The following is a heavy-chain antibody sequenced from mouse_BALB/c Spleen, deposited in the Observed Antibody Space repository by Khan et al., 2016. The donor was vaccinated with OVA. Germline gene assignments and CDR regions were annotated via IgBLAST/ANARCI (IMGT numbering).Heavy chain of an antibody. CDR1: GFTFTNYG. D-gene: IGHD2-14*01. J-gene: IGHJ4*01. CDR3: ARVGYNGTMDF. Sequence: QVQLKQSGPELKKPGETVQISCKASGFTFTNYGMNWVRQAPGKGLKWMGWINTYTGEPTFTDDFKGRFAFSLETSVSTAYLQINSLKNEDTATYFCARVGYNGTMDFWGQGTSVTVSS. V-gene: IGHV9-3-1*01. CDR2: INTYTGEP.